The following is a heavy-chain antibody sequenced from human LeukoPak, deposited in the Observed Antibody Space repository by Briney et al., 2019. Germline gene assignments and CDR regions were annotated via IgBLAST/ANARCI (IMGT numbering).Heavy chain of an antibody. Sequence: PSETLSLTCTVSGGSISSSSYYWGWIRQPPGKGLEWIGSIYYSGSTYYNPSLKSRVTISVDTSKNQFSLKLSSVTAADTAVYYCARVKTGFGDRYWFDPWGQGTLVTVSS. CDR1: GGSISSSSYY. D-gene: IGHD3-10*01. J-gene: IGHJ5*02. CDR2: IYYSGST. V-gene: IGHV4-39*07. CDR3: ARVKTGFGDRYWFDP.